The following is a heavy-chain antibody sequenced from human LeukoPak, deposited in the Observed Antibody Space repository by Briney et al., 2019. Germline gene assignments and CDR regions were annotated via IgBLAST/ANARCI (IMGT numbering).Heavy chain of an antibody. CDR2: MNPNRGNT. D-gene: IGHD3-10*01. CDR1: GYTFTSYD. Sequence: GASVKVSCKASGYTFTSYDINWVRQATGQGLEWMGWMNPNRGNTGYAQKFQGRVTMTRNTSISTAYMELRRLRSEDTDVYYCSIRYGSGEKYYYYYYMDGWGKGTTVTVSS. J-gene: IGHJ6*03. V-gene: IGHV1-8*01. CDR3: SIRYGSGEKYYYYYYMDG.